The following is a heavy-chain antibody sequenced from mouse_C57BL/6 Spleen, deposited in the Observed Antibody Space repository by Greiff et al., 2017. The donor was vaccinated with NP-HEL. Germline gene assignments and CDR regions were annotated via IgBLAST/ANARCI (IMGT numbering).Heavy chain of an antibody. CDR1: GYTFTSYC. J-gene: IGHJ4*01. V-gene: IGHV1-74*01. CDR2: IHPSDLVT. CDR3: AIGDEYDDYAMDY. D-gene: IGHD2-4*01. Sequence: QVQLQQPGAELVKPGASVKVSCKASGYTFTSYCMHWVKQRPGQGLEWIGRIHPSDLVTNYNQKFKGKATLLVEKSSSTAYMQVSSLTSEDSAGYDCAIGDEYDDYAMDYWGEGTSVTGSS.